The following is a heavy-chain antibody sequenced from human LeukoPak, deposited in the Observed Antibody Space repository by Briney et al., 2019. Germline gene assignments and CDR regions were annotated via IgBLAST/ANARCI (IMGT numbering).Heavy chain of an antibody. V-gene: IGHV1-2*02. CDR3: ARGTEESSGWDLTY. Sequence: ASVKVSCKASGYTFSDFFMHWVRQAPGQGLEWMGWTNPNSDGTSYGQKFQGRVTMTTDMSNSTAYMELRGLRSDDTATYYCARGTEESSGWDLTYWGQGTLVTVSS. D-gene: IGHD6-19*01. CDR1: GYTFSDFF. J-gene: IGHJ4*02. CDR2: TNPNSDGT.